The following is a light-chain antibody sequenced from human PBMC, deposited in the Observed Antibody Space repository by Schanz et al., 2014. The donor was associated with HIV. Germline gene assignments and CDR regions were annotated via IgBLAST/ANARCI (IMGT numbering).Light chain of an antibody. CDR2: RND. V-gene: IGLV1-47*01. CDR1: SSNIGSNY. Sequence: QSVLSQPPSASGPPGQRVTISCSGSSSNIGSNYVYWYQQLPGTAPKLLIYRNDQRPSGVPDRFSGSKSGNTASLTISGLQAEDEADYHCSSYAGTANLIFGGGTKLTVL. CDR3: SSYAGTANLI. J-gene: IGLJ2*01.